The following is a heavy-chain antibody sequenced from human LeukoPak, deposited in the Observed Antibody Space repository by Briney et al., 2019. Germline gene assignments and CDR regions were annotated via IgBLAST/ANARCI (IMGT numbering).Heavy chain of an antibody. J-gene: IGHJ4*02. V-gene: IGHV4-4*07. CDR3: ARSGYTISAYHSDF. D-gene: IGHD5-18*01. Sequence: SETLSLTCDVSGVSIRSYWWSWVRKPAGKGLEWIGRIYTTGRTNYSPSFQSRVTMSIDMSSNQFSLTLSSVTAADTAVYYCARSGYTISAYHSDFWGQGAPVTVSS. CDR1: GVSIRSYW. CDR2: IYTTGRT.